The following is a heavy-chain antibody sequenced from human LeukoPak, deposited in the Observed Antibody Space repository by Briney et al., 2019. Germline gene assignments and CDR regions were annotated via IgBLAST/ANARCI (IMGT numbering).Heavy chain of an antibody. V-gene: IGHV4-59*08. CDR3: ASLYGMDV. CDR2: IYYSGST. J-gene: IGHJ6*02. CDR1: GGSISSYY. Sequence: PSETLSLTCTVSGGSISSYYWSWIRQPPGKGLEWIGYIYYSGSTNYNPSLKSRVTISVDTSQNQFSLKLSSVTAADTAVYYRASLYGMDVWGQGTTVTVSS.